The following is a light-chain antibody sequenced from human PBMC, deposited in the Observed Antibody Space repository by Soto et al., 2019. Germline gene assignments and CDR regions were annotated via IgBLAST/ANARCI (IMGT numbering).Light chain of an antibody. V-gene: IGLV2-23*02. J-gene: IGLJ2*01. CDR3: CSYAGSRHVV. CDR2: EVS. CDR1: SSDVGKWDL. Sequence: QSVLTQPASVSGSPGQSITISCTGTSSDVGKWDLVSWYQQHPGKVPKLISYEVSKRPSGVSPRFAGSKSGNTASLTISGLQAEDGADYYCCSYAGSRHVVFGGGTKLTVL.